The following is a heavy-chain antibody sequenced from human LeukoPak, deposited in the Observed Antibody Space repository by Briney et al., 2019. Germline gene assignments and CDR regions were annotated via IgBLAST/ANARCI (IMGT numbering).Heavy chain of an antibody. CDR3: ARDGADDFWSGYYKDDYYMDV. V-gene: IGHV1-69*06. J-gene: IGHJ6*03. CDR1: GGTVSSYA. Sequence: SVKVSCKASGGTVSSYAISWVRQAPGQGLEWMGGIIPIFGTANYAQKFQGRVTITADKSTSTAYMELSSLRSEDTAVYYCARDGADDFWSGYYKDDYYMDVWGKGTTVTVSS. D-gene: IGHD3-3*01. CDR2: IIPIFGTA.